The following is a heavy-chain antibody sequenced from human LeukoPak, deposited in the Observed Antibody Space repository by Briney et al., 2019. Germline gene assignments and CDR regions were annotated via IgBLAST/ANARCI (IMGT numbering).Heavy chain of an antibody. CDR2: IKQDGSEK. V-gene: IGHV3-7*01. CDR1: GFTFSSYW. D-gene: IGHD3-10*01. Sequence: GGSLRLSCAASGFTFSSYWMSWVRQAPGKGLEWVANIKQDGSEKYYVDSVKGRFTISRDNAKNSLYLQMNSLRAEDTAVYYCAREPSFGEFPYNWFDPWGQGTLVTVSS. J-gene: IGHJ5*02. CDR3: AREPSFGEFPYNWFDP.